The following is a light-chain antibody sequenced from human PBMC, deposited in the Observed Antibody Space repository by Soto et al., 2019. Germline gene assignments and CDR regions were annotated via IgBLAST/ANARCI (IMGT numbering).Light chain of an antibody. CDR2: NNN. V-gene: IGLV1-40*01. J-gene: IGLJ2*01. Sequence: QSVLTQPPSVSGAPGQRVTISCTGSSSNIGAGYDVHWYQQLPGTAPKLLIYNNNNRPSGVPDRFSGSKSVTSASLAITGLQADDEADYYFQSYDSSLSGVVFGGGTKLTVL. CDR1: SSNIGAGYD. CDR3: QSYDSSLSGVV.